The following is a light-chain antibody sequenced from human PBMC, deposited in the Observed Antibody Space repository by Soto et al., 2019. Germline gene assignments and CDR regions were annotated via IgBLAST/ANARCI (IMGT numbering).Light chain of an antibody. V-gene: IGKV3-20*01. J-gene: IGKJ1*01. CDR1: QSVSNS. CDR3: QQYGSSGT. Sequence: EIVLTQSPATLSLSPGERATLSCWASQSVSNSLAWYQQRPGQAPRLLIYGASNRATGIPDRFSGSGSGTDFTLTISRLEPEDFAVYYCQQYGSSGTFGQGTKVDIK. CDR2: GAS.